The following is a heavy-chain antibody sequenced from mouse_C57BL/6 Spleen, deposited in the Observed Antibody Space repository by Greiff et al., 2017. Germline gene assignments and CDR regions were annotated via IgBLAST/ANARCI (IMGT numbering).Heavy chain of an antibody. V-gene: IGHV1-81*01. CDR1: GYTFTSYG. Sequence: QVQLQQSGAELARPGASVKLSCKASGYTFTSYGISWVKQRSGQGLEWIGEIYPRSGNTYYNEKFKGKATLTADKSSSTASMELRSLTSEDSAVYFCAMGMGDYFDYWGQGTTLTVSS. J-gene: IGHJ2*01. CDR2: IYPRSGNT. D-gene: IGHD2-10*02. CDR3: AMGMGDYFDY.